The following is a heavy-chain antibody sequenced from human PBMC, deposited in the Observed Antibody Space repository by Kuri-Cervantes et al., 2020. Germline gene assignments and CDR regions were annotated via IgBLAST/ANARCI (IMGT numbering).Heavy chain of an antibody. D-gene: IGHD3-10*01. J-gene: IGHJ4*02. CDR1: GFTFSSYA. CDR2: ISGSGGSI. V-gene: IGHV3-23*01. CDR3: AKSPYSSGSYQYFDY. Sequence: GGSLRLSCAASGFTFSSYAMSWVRQAPGKGLEWVSAISGSGGSIYYADSVKGRFTISRDNSKNTLYLQMNSLRAEDTAVYYCAKSPYSSGSYQYFDYWGQGTLVTVSS.